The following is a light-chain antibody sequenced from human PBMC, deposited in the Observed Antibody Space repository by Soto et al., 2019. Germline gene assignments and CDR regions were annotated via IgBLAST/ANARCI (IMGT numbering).Light chain of an antibody. CDR2: EVN. V-gene: IGLV2-14*01. Sequence: QSALTQPASVSDSPGQSITISCTATSSDIGAYNYVSWYQHHPGKAPKLIIYEVNNRPSGVSNRFSGSKSGNTASLTISGLQAEDEADYYCSSYRSSSTLGVFGGGTKLTVL. J-gene: IGLJ3*02. CDR3: SSYRSSSTLGV. CDR1: SSDIGAYNY.